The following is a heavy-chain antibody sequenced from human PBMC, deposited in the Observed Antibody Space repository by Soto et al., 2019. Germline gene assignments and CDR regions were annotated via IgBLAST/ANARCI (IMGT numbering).Heavy chain of an antibody. V-gene: IGHV6-1*01. Sequence: QTLALTCGISGDSVSSNTAAWSWIRRSPSRGLEWLGRTYYRSKWFSDYAVSVKGRITINPDTSKNHVSLQLKSVTPDDTAVDSCGRDQRAVGAGVRGYYYYGMDGWGHGTTATVSS. D-gene: IGHD6-19*01. CDR2: TYYRSKWFS. CDR3: GRDQRAVGAGVRGYYYYGMDG. CDR1: GDSVSSNTAA. J-gene: IGHJ6*01.